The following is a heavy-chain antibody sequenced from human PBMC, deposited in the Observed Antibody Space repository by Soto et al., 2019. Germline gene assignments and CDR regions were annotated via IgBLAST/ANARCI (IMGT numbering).Heavy chain of an antibody. J-gene: IGHJ6*02. V-gene: IGHV3-15*07. D-gene: IGHD1-1*01. CDR1: GFTFSNAW. Sequence: EVQLVESGGGLVKPGGSLRLSCAASGFTFSNAWMNWVRQAPGKGLEWVGRIKSKTDGGTTDYAAPVKGRFTISRDDSKNTLYLQMNSLKTEDTGVYYCSAGPLLEPADGYCGMDVWGQGTTVTVSS. CDR3: SAGPLLEPADGYCGMDV. CDR2: IKSKTDGGTT.